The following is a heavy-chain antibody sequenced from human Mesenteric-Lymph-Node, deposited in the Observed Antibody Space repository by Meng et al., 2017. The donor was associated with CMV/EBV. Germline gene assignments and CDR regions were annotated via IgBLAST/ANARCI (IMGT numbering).Heavy chain of an antibody. D-gene: IGHD2-15*01. CDR2: VSNDETTK. V-gene: IGHV3-30-3*01. Sequence: GGSLRLSCAASGFSFRSEAMHWVRQAPGKGLEWVAVVSNDETTKLYTDSVEGRFTIARDNSNNTLYLQMTSLTVEDTALYYCARDFSPPQCANGACDGGGSFDLWGQGTMVTVSS. CDR1: GFSFRSEA. CDR3: ARDFSPPQCANGACDGGGSFDL. J-gene: IGHJ3*01.